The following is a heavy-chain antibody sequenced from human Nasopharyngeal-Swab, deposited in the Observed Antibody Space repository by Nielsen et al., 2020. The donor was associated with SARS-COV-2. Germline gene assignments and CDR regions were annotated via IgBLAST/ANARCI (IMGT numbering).Heavy chain of an antibody. CDR3: GRGGKLGALDI. J-gene: IGHJ3*02. CDR2: IKQDGSDK. CDR1: GLTFTNSW. Sequence: GESLKISCAASGLTFTNSWMSWVRQAPGKGLEWVANIKQDGSDKYYVDSVKGRFTISRDNAKNSLELQMNSLRAEDTAVYYCGRGGKLGALDIWGQGTMVTVSS. V-gene: IGHV3-7*01. D-gene: IGHD3-16*01.